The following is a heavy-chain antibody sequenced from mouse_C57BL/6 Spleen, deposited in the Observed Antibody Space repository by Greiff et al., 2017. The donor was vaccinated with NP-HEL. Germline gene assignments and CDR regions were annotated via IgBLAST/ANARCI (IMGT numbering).Heavy chain of an antibody. CDR1: GFTFSDYY. CDR2: ISNGGGST. V-gene: IGHV5-12*01. J-gene: IGHJ4*01. Sequence: EVMLVESGGGLVQPGGSLKLSCAASGFTFSDYYMYWVRQTPEKRLEWVAYISNGGGSTYYPDTVKGRFTISRDNATNTLYLQMSRLKSEDTAIYYCARCGNYDAMDYWGQGTSVTVSS. CDR3: ARCGNYDAMDY. D-gene: IGHD2-1*01.